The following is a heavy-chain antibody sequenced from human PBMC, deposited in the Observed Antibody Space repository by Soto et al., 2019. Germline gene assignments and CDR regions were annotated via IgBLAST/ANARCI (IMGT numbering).Heavy chain of an antibody. CDR2: ISSSAVYI. V-gene: IGHV3-21*01. Sequence: EVQLVESGGGPVRPGGSLKLSCAASGFNFITYSLSWVRQAPGKGLEWVASISSSAVYIDYADSVKGRFTISRDNANNFLYLLMNSLSAEDKATYYCVRDGLDYYDTERLYFENWGHGPLVTFSS. CDR3: VRDGLDYYDTERLYFEN. D-gene: IGHD3-22*01. CDR1: GFNFITYS. J-gene: IGHJ4*01.